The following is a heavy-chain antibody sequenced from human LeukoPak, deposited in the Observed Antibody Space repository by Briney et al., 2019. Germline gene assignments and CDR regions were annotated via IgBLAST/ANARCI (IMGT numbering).Heavy chain of an antibody. CDR3: ARGRDGSQSPIDY. Sequence: PGGSLRLSCAASGFTVSSNYMSWVRQAPGTGLEWVSSISSSSSYIYYADSLKGRFTISRDNAQNSLYLQMNSLRAEDTAVYYCARGRDGSQSPIDYWGQGTLVTVSS. CDR2: ISSSSSYI. CDR1: GFTVSSNY. V-gene: IGHV3-21*01. J-gene: IGHJ4*02. D-gene: IGHD5-24*01.